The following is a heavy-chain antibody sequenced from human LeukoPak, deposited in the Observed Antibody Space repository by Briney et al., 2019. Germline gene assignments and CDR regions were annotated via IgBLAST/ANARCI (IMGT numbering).Heavy chain of an antibody. CDR3: ARDHGGSWFDP. J-gene: IGHJ5*02. V-gene: IGHV1-18*01. CDR2: ISPDNDNT. D-gene: IGHD3-16*01. Sequence: ASVKVPCKTSGYTFTSYGITWLRHAPGHGLEWIGRISPDNDNTDLAQRLQGSVTMTTDTSTSTAYMELRTLRSDDTAMYYCARDHGGSWFDPWGPGTLVTVS. CDR1: GYTFTSYG.